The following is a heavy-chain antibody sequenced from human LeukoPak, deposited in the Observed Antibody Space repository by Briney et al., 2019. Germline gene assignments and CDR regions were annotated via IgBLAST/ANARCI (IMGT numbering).Heavy chain of an antibody. J-gene: IGHJ4*02. CDR3: ARDQFGNYRIDY. CDR2: ISSSSRTI. CDR1: GFTFSSYS. D-gene: IGHD1-7*01. Sequence: GGSLTLSCAASGFTFSSYSMNWVRQAPGKGLEWVSYISSSSRTIYYADSVKGRFTISRDNAKNSLYLQMNSLRDEDTAVYYCARDQFGNYRIDYWGQGTLVTVSS. V-gene: IGHV3-48*02.